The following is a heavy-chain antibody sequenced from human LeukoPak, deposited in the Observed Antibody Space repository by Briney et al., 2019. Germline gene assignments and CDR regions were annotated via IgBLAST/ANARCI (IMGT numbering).Heavy chain of an antibody. CDR3: ARDVTSVAGTDYFDY. Sequence: GGSLRLSCAASGFTFSSYWMHWVRQAPGKGLVWVSRINSDGRSTSYADSVKGRVTISRDNATNTLFLQMNSLRAEDTATYYCARDVTSVAGTDYFDYWGQGTLVTVSS. CDR1: GFTFSSYW. D-gene: IGHD6-19*01. J-gene: IGHJ4*02. V-gene: IGHV3-74*01. CDR2: INSDGRST.